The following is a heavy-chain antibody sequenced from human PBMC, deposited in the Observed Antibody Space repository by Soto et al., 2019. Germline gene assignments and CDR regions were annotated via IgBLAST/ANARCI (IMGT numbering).Heavy chain of an antibody. CDR1: GYTFTSYD. CDR2: MKPSIGYT. D-gene: IGHD3-10*01. J-gene: IGHJ4*02. V-gene: IGHV1-46*01. Sequence: QVQLVQSGAEVKKPGDSVKVSCKASGYTFTSYDLHWVRQAPGQGPEWMGIMKPSIGYTNYAQKFQGRATVTRDTSTTTLFLELSRLRSDDTAVYYCARRGSENSDLEYWGQGTLVIVSS. CDR3: ARRGSENSDLEY.